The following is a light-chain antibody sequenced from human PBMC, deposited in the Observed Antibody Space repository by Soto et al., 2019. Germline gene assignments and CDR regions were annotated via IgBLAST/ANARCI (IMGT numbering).Light chain of an antibody. J-gene: IGLJ2*01. Sequence: QSVLTQPPSASGSPGQSVTISCTGTSSDVGGYNSVSWYQQHPGKAPKLLIYEVSKRTSGVPDRFSASKSDNTASLTVSGLQAEDEADYYCSSYAGSKNLVFGGGTKLTVL. V-gene: IGLV2-8*01. CDR1: SSDVGGYNS. CDR3: SSYAGSKNLV. CDR2: EVS.